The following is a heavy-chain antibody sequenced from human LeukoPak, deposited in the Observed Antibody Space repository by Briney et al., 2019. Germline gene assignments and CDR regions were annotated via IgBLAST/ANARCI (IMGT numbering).Heavy chain of an antibody. Sequence: ASVKVSCKASGYTFTGYYMHWVRQAPGQGLEWMRWINPNSGSTNYAQKFQGRVTMTRDTSINTAYMELSRLRSDDTAVYYCARTNGERITIFGVVTSYYYYMDVWGKGTTVTVSS. CDR1: GYTFTGYY. CDR3: ARTNGERITIFGVVTSYYYYMDV. D-gene: IGHD3-3*01. J-gene: IGHJ6*03. V-gene: IGHV1-2*02. CDR2: INPNSGST.